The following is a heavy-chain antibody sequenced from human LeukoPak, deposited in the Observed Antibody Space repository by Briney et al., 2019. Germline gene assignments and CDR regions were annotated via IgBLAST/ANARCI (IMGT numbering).Heavy chain of an antibody. Sequence: PSETLSLTCTVSGGSISSYYWSWIRQPPGKGLEWIGYIYYSGSTNYNPSLKSRVTMSVDTSKNQFSLKLSSVTAADTAVYYCATVGATRYYYYMDVWGKGTTITISS. CDR3: ATVGATRYYYYMDV. J-gene: IGHJ6*03. V-gene: IGHV4-59*12. CDR1: GGSISSYY. CDR2: IYYSGST. D-gene: IGHD1-26*01.